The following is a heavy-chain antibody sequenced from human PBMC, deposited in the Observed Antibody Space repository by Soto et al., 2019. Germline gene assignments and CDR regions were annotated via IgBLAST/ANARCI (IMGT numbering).Heavy chain of an antibody. J-gene: IGHJ5*02. D-gene: IGHD6-19*01. Sequence: SETLSLTCTVSVGSISSSSYYWGWIRQPPGKGLEWIGSIYYSGSTYYNPSLKSRVTISVDTSKNQFSLKLSSVTAADTAVYYCARQLKAPNVKQWLVLAWFDPWGQGALVTVSS. CDR3: ARQLKAPNVKQWLVLAWFDP. CDR2: IYYSGST. V-gene: IGHV4-39*01. CDR1: VGSISSSSYY.